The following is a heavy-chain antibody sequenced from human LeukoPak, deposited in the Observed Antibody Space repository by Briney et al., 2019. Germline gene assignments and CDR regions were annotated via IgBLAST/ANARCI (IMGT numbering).Heavy chain of an antibody. Sequence: GGSLRLSCAASGFTFGSYSMNWVRQAPGKGLEWVSSISSSSSYIYYADSVKGRFTISRDDAKNSQYLQMNSLRAEDTAVYYCARGGANTYYYYGMDVWGQGTTVTVSS. V-gene: IGHV3-21*01. CDR1: GFTFGSYS. J-gene: IGHJ6*02. CDR3: ARGGANTYYYYGMDV. CDR2: ISSSSSYI.